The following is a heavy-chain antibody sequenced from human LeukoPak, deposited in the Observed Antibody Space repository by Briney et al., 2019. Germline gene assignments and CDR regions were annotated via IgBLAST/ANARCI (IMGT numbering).Heavy chain of an antibody. J-gene: IGHJ2*01. CDR3: ARDTDYGGYWYFDL. CDR1: GYTFTIYG. V-gene: IGHV1-18*01. CDR2: ISAYNGNT. Sequence: ASVKVSCKASGYTFTIYGISWVRQAPGQGLEWMGWISAYNGNTNYAQKLQGRVTMTTDTSTSTAYMELRSLRSDDTAVYYCARDTDYGGYWYFDLWGRGTLVTVSS. D-gene: IGHD4-23*01.